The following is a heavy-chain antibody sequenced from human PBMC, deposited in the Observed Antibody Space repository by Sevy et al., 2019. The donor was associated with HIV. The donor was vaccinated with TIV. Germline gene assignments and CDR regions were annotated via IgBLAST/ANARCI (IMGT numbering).Heavy chain of an antibody. CDR1: GGSISNSSYY. J-gene: IGHJ6*02. CDR3: ARQSGTSSRPPGIYYCYGMDV. D-gene: IGHD1-26*01. CDR2: IYYSGRT. Sequence: SETLSLTCTVSGGSISNSSYYWGWIRQPPGKGLEWIGTIYYSGRTYSNPSLKSQVTTSVDTSSNQFSLKLSSVTAADTAVYYWARQSGTSSRPPGIYYCYGMDVWGQGTTVTVSS. V-gene: IGHV4-39*01.